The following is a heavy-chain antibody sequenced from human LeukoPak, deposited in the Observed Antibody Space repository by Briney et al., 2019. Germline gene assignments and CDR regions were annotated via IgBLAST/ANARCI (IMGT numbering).Heavy chain of an antibody. CDR2: MNPNSGNT. D-gene: IGHD3-10*01. CDR1: GYSENFYG. Sequence: ASVKVSCKTSGYSENFYGITWVRQATGQGLEWMGWMNPNSGNTGYAQKFQGRVTMTRNTSISTAYMELSSLRSEDTAVYYCARGAPYYGSGSDNAFDIWGQGTMVTVSS. J-gene: IGHJ3*02. V-gene: IGHV1-8*01. CDR3: ARGAPYYGSGSDNAFDI.